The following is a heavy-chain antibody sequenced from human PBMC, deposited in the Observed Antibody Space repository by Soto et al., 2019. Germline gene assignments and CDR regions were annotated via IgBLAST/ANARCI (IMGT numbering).Heavy chain of an antibody. CDR3: ARRYGYCFDY. J-gene: IGHJ4*02. CDR2: IYYSGST. CDR1: GGSISSYY. D-gene: IGHD1-1*01. Sequence: QVQLQESGPGLVKPSETLSLTCTVSGGSISSYYWSWIRQPPGKGLEWIGYIYYSGSTNYNPSLKSRVTISVDTSKTQLSLNLSSVTAADTAVYYCARRYGYCFDYWGQGTRVTVSS. V-gene: IGHV4-59*08.